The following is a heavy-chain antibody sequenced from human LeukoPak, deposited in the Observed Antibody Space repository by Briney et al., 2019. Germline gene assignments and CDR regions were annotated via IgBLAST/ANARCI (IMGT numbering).Heavy chain of an antibody. Sequence: PGGSLRLSCAASGFTFSSYEMNWVRRAPGKGLEWVSYISSSGSTIYYADSVKGRFTISRDNAKNSLYLQMNSLGAEDTAVYYCAQRSGSEDYYYGMDVWGKGTTVTVSS. J-gene: IGHJ6*04. D-gene: IGHD1-14*01. CDR2: ISSSGSTI. V-gene: IGHV3-48*03. CDR3: AQRSGSEDYYYGMDV. CDR1: GFTFSSYE.